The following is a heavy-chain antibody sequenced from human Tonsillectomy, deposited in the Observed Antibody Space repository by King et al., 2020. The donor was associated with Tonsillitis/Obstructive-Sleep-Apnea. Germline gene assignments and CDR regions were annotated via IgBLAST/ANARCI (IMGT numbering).Heavy chain of an antibody. CDR1: GFTFSSYG. D-gene: IGHD3-10*01. Sequence: VQLVESGGGVVQPGRSLRLSCAASGFTFSSYGMHWVRQAPGKGLAWVAVISYDGSNKYYADSVKGRFTISRDNSKNTLYLQMNSLRAEDTAVYYCAKVYYGSGSYAADYWGQGTLVTVSS. CDR2: ISYDGSNK. J-gene: IGHJ4*02. CDR3: AKVYYGSGSYAADY. V-gene: IGHV3-30*18.